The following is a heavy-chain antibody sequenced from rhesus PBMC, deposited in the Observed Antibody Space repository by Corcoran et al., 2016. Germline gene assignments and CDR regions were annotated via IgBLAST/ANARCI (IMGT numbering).Heavy chain of an antibody. Sequence: QVQLQESGPGLVKPSETLSLTCAVSGGSISSSNWWSPIRQPPGKGLEWIGYISGSSGSTYYNPSLKSRVTISTDTSKNQFSLKLSSVTAADTAVYYCASRRGGGRFDVWGPGVLVTVSS. CDR2: ISGSSGST. CDR3: ASRRGGGRFDV. V-gene: IGHV4-65*01. D-gene: IGHD3-34*01. CDR1: GGSISSSNW. J-gene: IGHJ5-1*01.